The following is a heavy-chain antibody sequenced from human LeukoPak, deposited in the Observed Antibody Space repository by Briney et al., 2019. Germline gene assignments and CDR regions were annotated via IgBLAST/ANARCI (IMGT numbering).Heavy chain of an antibody. J-gene: IGHJ3*02. Sequence: GGSLRLSCAASGFTLKIYPMHWVRQAPGKGLEWLSVISNDGSDKNNADSVKGRFIISKDNSKNTIYLQLNSLRPEDTAMYYCAREGVQTTVDAFDIWGLGTMVIVSS. CDR1: GFTLKIYP. V-gene: IGHV3-30*04. D-gene: IGHD4-17*01. CDR2: ISNDGSDK. CDR3: AREGVQTTVDAFDI.